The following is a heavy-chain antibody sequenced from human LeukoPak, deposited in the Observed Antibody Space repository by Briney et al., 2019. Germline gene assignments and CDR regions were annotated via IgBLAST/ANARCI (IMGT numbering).Heavy chain of an antibody. CDR2: ISSSGSTI. J-gene: IGHJ3*02. D-gene: IGHD3-22*01. CDR3: ARGDDSSGYYAFDI. Sequence: GGSLRLSCAASGFTFSSYEMNWVRQAPGKGLEWVSYISSSGSTIYYADSVKGRFTISRDNAKNSLYLQMNSLRAEDTAVYYCARGDDSSGYYAFDIWGQGTMVTVSS. V-gene: IGHV3-48*03. CDR1: GFTFSSYE.